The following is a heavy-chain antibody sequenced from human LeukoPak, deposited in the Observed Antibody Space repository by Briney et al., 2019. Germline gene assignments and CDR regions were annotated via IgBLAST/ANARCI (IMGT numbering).Heavy chain of an antibody. V-gene: IGHV4-4*07. J-gene: IGHJ4*02. CDR3: TQYSSSASLLL. Sequence: SETLSLTCTVSGGSISSYYWSWIRQPAGKGLEWIGRIYTSGSTNYNPSPKSRVTMSVDTSKNQFSLKLSSVTAADTAVYYCTQYSSSASLLLWGQGTLVTVSS. D-gene: IGHD6-13*01. CDR1: GGSISSYY. CDR2: IYTSGST.